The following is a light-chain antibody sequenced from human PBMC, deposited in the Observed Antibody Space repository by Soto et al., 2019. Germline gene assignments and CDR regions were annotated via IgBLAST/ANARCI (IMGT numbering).Light chain of an antibody. CDR2: GNN. Sequence: QPVLTQPPSVSGAPGQRVTISCIGATSDVHWYQHLPGTAPKLLIYGNNNRPSGVPDRFSGSKSGTSASLAITGLQAEDEADYYCQSFDSSLSALYVFGPGTKLTVL. CDR3: QSFDSSLSALYV. CDR1: GATSD. J-gene: IGLJ1*01. V-gene: IGLV1-40*01.